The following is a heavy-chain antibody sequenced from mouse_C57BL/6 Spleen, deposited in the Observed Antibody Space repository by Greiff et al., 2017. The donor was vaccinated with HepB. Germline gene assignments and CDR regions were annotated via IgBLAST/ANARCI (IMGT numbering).Heavy chain of an antibody. V-gene: IGHV5-17*01. Sequence: EVKLVESGGGLVKPGGSLKLSCAASGFTFSDYGMHWVRQAPEKGLEWVAYISSGSSTIYYADTVKGRFTISRDNAKNTLFLQMTSLRSEDTAMYYCARPEYYGSSPYAMDYWGQGTSVTVSS. CDR1: GFTFSDYG. J-gene: IGHJ4*01. CDR2: ISSGSSTI. CDR3: ARPEYYGSSPYAMDY. D-gene: IGHD1-1*01.